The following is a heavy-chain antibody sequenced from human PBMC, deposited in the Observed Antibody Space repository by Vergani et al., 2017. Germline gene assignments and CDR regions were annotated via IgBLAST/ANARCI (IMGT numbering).Heavy chain of an antibody. J-gene: IGHJ4*02. CDR3: AKVKDYYGSGSTKEGLDFDY. V-gene: IGHV1-24*01. D-gene: IGHD3-10*01. Sequence: QVQLVQSGAEVKKPGASVKVSCKVSGYTLTELSMHWVRQAPGKGLEWMGGFDPEDGETIYAQKFQGRVTMTEDTSTDTAYMELSSLRSEDTAVYYCAKVKDYYGSGSTKEGLDFDYWGQGTLVTVSS. CDR1: GYTLTELS. CDR2: FDPEDGET.